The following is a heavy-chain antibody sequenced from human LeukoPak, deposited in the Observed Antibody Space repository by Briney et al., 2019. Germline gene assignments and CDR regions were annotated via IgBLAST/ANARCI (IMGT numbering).Heavy chain of an antibody. D-gene: IGHD3-9*01. Sequence: PGGSLRLSCAASGFTFSNSWMGWVRQDPGNGLEWVAYIKEDGSEKYYMDSVKGRFTISRDNAKNSLFLQMNSLRAEDTAVYYCARAVTNYDILTGYYMDYFDYWGQGTLVTVSS. CDR2: IKEDGSEK. V-gene: IGHV3-7*03. CDR3: ARAVTNYDILTGYYMDYFDY. J-gene: IGHJ4*02. CDR1: GFTFSNSW.